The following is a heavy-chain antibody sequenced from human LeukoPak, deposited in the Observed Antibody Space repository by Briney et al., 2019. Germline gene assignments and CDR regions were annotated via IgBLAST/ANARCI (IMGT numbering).Heavy chain of an antibody. CDR1: GVSFSSYW. CDR3: ARDLDGYRSGNWA. J-gene: IGHJ5*02. V-gene: IGHV3-74*01. Sequence: PGGSLRLSCAASGVSFSSYWMHWVRQAPGKGLVWVSRIDTDGSSTSYADSVKGRFTISRDNAKNTLYLQMSSLRAEDTAVYYCARDLDGYRSGNWAWGQGTLVTVSS. D-gene: IGHD5-12*01. CDR2: IDTDGSST.